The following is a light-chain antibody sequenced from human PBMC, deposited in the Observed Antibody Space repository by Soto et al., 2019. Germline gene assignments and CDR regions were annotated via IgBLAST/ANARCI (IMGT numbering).Light chain of an antibody. Sequence: EIVLTQSPGTLSLSPGERATLSCRASQSVSSTYLVWYQQKPGQAPRLLIYGATSRASGIPDRFSGSGSGTEFTLTISSLQSEDFATYYCQQYNNWPVTFGGGTKVDIK. CDR1: QSVSSTY. J-gene: IGKJ4*01. CDR2: GAT. V-gene: IGKV3D-15*01. CDR3: QQYNNWPVT.